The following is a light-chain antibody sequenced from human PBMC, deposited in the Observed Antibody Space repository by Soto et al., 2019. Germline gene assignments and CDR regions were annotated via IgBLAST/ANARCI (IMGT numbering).Light chain of an antibody. CDR1: SSDVGAYNF. V-gene: IGLV2-14*03. Sequence: QSALTQPASVSGSPGQSITISCTGTSSDVGAYNFVSWHQQHPGKAPKLMIYNVYDRPSGISYRFSGSKSGNTASLTISGLQGEAEADSYCSAYTVSRTYVFGTGTKVPS. CDR2: NVY. CDR3: SAYTVSRTYV. J-gene: IGLJ1*01.